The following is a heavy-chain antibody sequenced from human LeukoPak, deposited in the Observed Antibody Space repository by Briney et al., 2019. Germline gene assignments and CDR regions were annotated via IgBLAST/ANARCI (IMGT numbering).Heavy chain of an antibody. V-gene: IGHV3-74*01. CDR3: ARAVVVVPAAIRYYYYYYMDV. Sequence: GGSLRLSCAASGFTFSSYWMHWVRQAPGKGLVWVSRINSDGSSTSYADSVKGRFTISRDNAKNTLYLQMNSLRADDTAVYYCARAVVVVPAAIRYYYYYYMDVWGKGTTVTVSS. D-gene: IGHD2-2*02. CDR2: INSDGSST. CDR1: GFTFSSYW. J-gene: IGHJ6*03.